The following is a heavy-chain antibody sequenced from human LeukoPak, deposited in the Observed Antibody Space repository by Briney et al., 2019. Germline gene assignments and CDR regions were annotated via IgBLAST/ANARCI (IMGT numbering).Heavy chain of an antibody. Sequence: SETLSLTCAVYGGSFSGYYWSWIRQPPGKGLEWVGEINHSGSTNYNPSLKSRVTISVDTSKNQFSLKLSSVTAADTAVYYCARGDLRYFDWLLGAFDIWGQGTMVTVSS. J-gene: IGHJ3*02. CDR3: ARGDLRYFDWLLGAFDI. V-gene: IGHV4-34*01. CDR1: GGSFSGYY. CDR2: INHSGST. D-gene: IGHD3-9*01.